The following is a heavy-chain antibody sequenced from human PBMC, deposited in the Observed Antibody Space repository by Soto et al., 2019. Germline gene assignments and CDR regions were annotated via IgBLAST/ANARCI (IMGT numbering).Heavy chain of an antibody. CDR2: INPSGGST. V-gene: IGHV1-46*01. J-gene: IGHJ3*02. CDR1: GYTFTSYY. CDR3: ARFLPVVITGDDAFDI. D-gene: IGHD3-22*01. Sequence: ASVKVSCKASGYTFTSYYMHWVRQAPGQGLEWMGIINPSGGSTSYAQKFQGRVTMTRDTSTSTVYMELSSLRSEDTAVYYCARFLPVVITGDDAFDIWGQGTMVTVSS.